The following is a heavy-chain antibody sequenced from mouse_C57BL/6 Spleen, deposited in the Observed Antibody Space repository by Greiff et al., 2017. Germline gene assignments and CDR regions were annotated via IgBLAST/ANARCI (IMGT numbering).Heavy chain of an antibody. J-gene: IGHJ2*01. CDR2: FYPGSGSI. V-gene: IGHV1-62-2*01. Sequence: LVESGAELVKPGASVKLSCKASGYTFTEYTIHWVKQRSGQGLEWIGWFYPGSGSIKYNEKFKDKATLTADKSSSTVYMELRRLTSEDSAVYFCARHEEGYYYGSSGCDYWGQGTTLTVSS. CDR1: GYTFTEYT. CDR3: ARHEEGYYYGSSGCDY. D-gene: IGHD1-1*01.